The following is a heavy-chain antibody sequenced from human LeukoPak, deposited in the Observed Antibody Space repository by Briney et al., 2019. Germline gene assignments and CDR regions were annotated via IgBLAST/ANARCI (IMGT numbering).Heavy chain of an antibody. V-gene: IGHV4-39*01. J-gene: IGHJ4*02. D-gene: IGHD6-13*01. Sequence: SETLSLTCTVSGGSISTSSYYWGWIGQPPGKGLEWIASIYYSGNTYYNPSLKSRVAISIDTSKNQFSLKLSSVTAADTAVYYCARGMYSSSWYSFDYWGQGTLVTVSS. CDR3: ARGMYSSSWYSFDY. CDR1: GGSISTSSYY. CDR2: IYYSGNT.